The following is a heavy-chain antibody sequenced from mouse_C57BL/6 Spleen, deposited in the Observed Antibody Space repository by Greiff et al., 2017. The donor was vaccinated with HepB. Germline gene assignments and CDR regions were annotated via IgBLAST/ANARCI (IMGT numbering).Heavy chain of an antibody. CDR2: IHPNSGST. CDR3: ARKELFYYAMDY. J-gene: IGHJ4*01. CDR1: GYTFTSYW. Sequence: QVQLQQSGAELVKPGASVKLSCKASGYTFTSYWMHWVKQRPGQGLEWIGMIHPNSGSTNYNEKFKSKATLTVDKSSSTAYMQLSSLTSEDSAVYYCARKELFYYAMDYWGQGTSVTVSS. D-gene: IGHD4-1*01. V-gene: IGHV1-64*01.